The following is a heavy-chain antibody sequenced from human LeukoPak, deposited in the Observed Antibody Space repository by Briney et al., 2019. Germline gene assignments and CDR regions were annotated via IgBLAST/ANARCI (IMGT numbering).Heavy chain of an antibody. CDR2: ISSSSSTI. V-gene: IGHV3-48*01. J-gene: IGHJ4*02. D-gene: IGHD1-26*01. CDR3: ARSSYGTIDY. Sequence: GGSLRLSCVASGFTFSSYNMNWVRQAPGKGLEWLSYISSSSSTIYYADSVKGRFTISRDNAKNSLYLQMNSLRAEDTAVYYCARSSYGTIDYWGQGTLVTVSS. CDR1: GFTFSSYN.